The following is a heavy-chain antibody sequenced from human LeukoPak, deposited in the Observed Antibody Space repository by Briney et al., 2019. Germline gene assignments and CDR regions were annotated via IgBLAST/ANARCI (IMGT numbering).Heavy chain of an antibody. J-gene: IGHJ5*02. Sequence: GASVKVSCKASGYTFTSYDINWVRQATGQGLEWMGRMKPNTGDTVLAQKFQGRVTMTRNTSISTAYMELSSLRSEDTAVYFCARVDHINYDFWSRWTTNDWFDPWGQGTLVTVSS. D-gene: IGHD3-3*01. CDR3: ARVDHINYDFWSRWTTNDWFDP. V-gene: IGHV1-8*01. CDR2: MKPNTGDT. CDR1: GYTFTSYD.